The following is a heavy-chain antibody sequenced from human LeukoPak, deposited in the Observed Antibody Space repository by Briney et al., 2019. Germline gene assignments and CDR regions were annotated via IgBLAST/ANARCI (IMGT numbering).Heavy chain of an antibody. Sequence: PSETLSLTCAVYGGSFSGYYWSWIRQPAGKGLEWIGRIYTSGSTNYNPSLKSRVTMSVDTSKNQFSLKLSSVTAADTAVYYCARDPFWSGYYIFDYWGQGTLVTVSS. J-gene: IGHJ4*02. V-gene: IGHV4-59*10. D-gene: IGHD3-3*01. CDR1: GGSFSGYY. CDR3: ARDPFWSGYYIFDY. CDR2: IYTSGST.